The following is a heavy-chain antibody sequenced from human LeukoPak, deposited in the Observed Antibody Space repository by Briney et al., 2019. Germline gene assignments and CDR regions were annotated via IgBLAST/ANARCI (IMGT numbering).Heavy chain of an antibody. Sequence: PGGSLRLSCEASGVNFHNFAMHWVRQAPGKGLEWVANIKQDGSEKYYVDSVKGRFTISRDNAKNSLYLQMNSLRAEDTAVYYCAREFIKDIVVVPHYNWFDPWGQGTLVTVSS. D-gene: IGHD2-2*01. J-gene: IGHJ5*02. CDR3: AREFIKDIVVVPHYNWFDP. CDR2: IKQDGSEK. V-gene: IGHV3-7*01. CDR1: GVNFHNFA.